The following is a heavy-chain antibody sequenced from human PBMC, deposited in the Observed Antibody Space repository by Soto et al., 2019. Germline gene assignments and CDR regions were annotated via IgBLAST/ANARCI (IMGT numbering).Heavy chain of an antibody. V-gene: IGHV4-59*12. Sequence: SETLSLTCTVSGGSISSYYCSWIRQPPGKGLEWIGYIYYSGSTNYNPSLKSRVTISVDTSKNQFSLKLSSVTAADTAVYYCARGLLPMLGSNLGPWFDPWGQGTLVTVSS. D-gene: IGHD4-4*01. CDR1: GGSISSYY. CDR2: IYYSGST. J-gene: IGHJ5*02. CDR3: ARGLLPMLGSNLGPWFDP.